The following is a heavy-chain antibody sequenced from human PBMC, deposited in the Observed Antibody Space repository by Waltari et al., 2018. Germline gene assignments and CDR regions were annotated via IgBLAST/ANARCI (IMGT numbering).Heavy chain of an antibody. Sequence: QVQLQQWGAGLLKPSETLSLTCAVYGGSFSGYYWSWIRQPPGKGLEWIGEINHSGSTNYNPSLKGRVTISVDTSKNQFSLKLSSVTAADTAVYYCAREAGYYYDSSGYQYFDYWGQGTLVTVSS. CDR3: AREAGYYYDSSGYQYFDY. CDR1: GGSFSGYY. J-gene: IGHJ4*02. V-gene: IGHV4-34*01. D-gene: IGHD3-22*01. CDR2: INHSGST.